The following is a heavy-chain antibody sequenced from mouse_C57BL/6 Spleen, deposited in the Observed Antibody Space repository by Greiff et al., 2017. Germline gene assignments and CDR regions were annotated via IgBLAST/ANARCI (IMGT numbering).Heavy chain of an antibody. Sequence: LVESGPELVKPGASVKISCKASGYAFSSSWMNWVKQRPGKGLEWIGRIYPGDGDTNYNGKFKGKATLTADKSSSTAYMQLSSLTSEDSAVYFCATYYYGSSYGFAYWGQGTLVTVSA. CDR3: ATYYYGSSYGFAY. CDR2: IYPGDGDT. J-gene: IGHJ3*01. D-gene: IGHD1-1*01. V-gene: IGHV1-82*01. CDR1: GYAFSSSW.